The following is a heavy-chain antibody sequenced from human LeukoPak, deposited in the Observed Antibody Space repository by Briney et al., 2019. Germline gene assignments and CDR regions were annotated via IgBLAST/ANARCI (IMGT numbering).Heavy chain of an antibody. CDR3: AREVLVGATSWFDP. D-gene: IGHD1-26*01. J-gene: IGHJ5*02. CDR2: IYYSGST. V-gene: IGHV4-59*01. Sequence: SETLSLTCPVSGGSISSYYWSWIRQPPGKGLEWIGYIYYSGSTNYNPSLKSRVTISVDTSKNQFSLKLSSVTAADTAVYYCAREVLVGATSWFDPWGQGTLVTVSS. CDR1: GGSISSYY.